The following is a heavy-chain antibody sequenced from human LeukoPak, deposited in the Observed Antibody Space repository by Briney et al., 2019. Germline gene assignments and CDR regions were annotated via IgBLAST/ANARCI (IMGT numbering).Heavy chain of an antibody. D-gene: IGHD3-22*01. CDR1: GITLSNYG. CDR2: ISDSGGGT. Sequence: GGSLRLSCPVSGITLSNYGMSWVRQAPGKGLEWVAGISDSGGGTNYADSVKGRFTISRDNPKNTLYLQMNCLRAEDTAVYFCAKRGVVIRVILVGFHKEAYYFDSWGQGALVTVSS. V-gene: IGHV3-23*01. CDR3: AKRGVVIRVILVGFHKEAYYFDS. J-gene: IGHJ4*02.